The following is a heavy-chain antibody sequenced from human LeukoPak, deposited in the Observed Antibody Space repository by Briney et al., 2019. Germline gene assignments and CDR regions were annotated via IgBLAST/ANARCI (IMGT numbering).Heavy chain of an antibody. J-gene: IGHJ1*01. V-gene: IGHV3-64D*06. D-gene: IGHD6-13*01. CDR1: GFTFSSYA. CDR3: VKDPPYSSSWYFQY. Sequence: GGSLRLSCSASGFTFSSYAMHWVRQAPGKGLEYVSAISRNGGSTYYADSVNGRFTISRDNSKNTLYLQMSSLRAEDTAVYYCVKDPPYSSSWYFQYWGQGTLVTVSS. CDR2: ISRNGGST.